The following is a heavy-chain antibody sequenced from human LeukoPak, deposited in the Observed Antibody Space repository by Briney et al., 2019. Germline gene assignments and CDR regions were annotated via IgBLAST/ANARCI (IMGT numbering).Heavy chain of an antibody. Sequence: GGFLRLSCATSGFTLSDYYMSWIRQAPGKGLEWVSYISPSGRTKYYADSVQGRFTISRDNAKNSLYLQMRSLRAEDTAVYYCAREQKLPAVSFDYWSQGTLVTVSS. D-gene: IGHD2-2*01. CDR2: ISPSGRTK. CDR1: GFTLSDYY. J-gene: IGHJ4*02. V-gene: IGHV3-11*01. CDR3: AREQKLPAVSFDY.